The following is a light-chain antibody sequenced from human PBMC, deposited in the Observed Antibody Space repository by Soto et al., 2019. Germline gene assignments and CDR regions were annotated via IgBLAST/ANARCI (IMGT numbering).Light chain of an antibody. V-gene: IGLV2-14*01. Sequence: QSALTQPASVSGSPGQSITISCTGTSSVIGAYNSVSWYQQHPGKAPKLMIYEVSNRPSGVSNRFSASKSGNAASLTISGLQAEDEADYYCSSRTTSNPDVFGTGTKLTVL. CDR2: EVS. CDR3: SSRTTSNPDV. CDR1: SSVIGAYNS. J-gene: IGLJ1*01.